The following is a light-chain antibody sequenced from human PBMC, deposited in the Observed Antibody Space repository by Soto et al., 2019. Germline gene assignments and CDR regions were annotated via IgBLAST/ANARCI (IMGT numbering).Light chain of an antibody. Sequence: QSALTQPASVSGSPGQSITISCTVTGSDVRTYNLVSWYQQHPGKVPKLIIYEAGKRPSGVSNRFSGSQPGNTASLTVSGLQAEDEADYYCCSYAGDKTYVFGSGTKVTVL. J-gene: IGLJ1*01. CDR2: EAG. CDR1: GSDVRTYNL. CDR3: CSYAGDKTYV. V-gene: IGLV2-23*01.